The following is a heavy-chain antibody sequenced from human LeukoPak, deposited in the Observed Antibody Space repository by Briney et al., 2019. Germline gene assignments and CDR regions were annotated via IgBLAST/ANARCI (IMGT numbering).Heavy chain of an antibody. J-gene: IGHJ4*02. CDR2: ISSSCSYI. Sequence: NPGGSLRLSCAASGFTFSSYSMNWVRQAPGKGLEWVSSISSSCSYIYYADSVKGRFTISRDNAKNSLYLQMNSLRAEDTAVYYCARVDIVVVPAAIRGGSDYWGQGTLVTVSS. D-gene: IGHD2-2*01. V-gene: IGHV3-21*01. CDR1: GFTFSSYS. CDR3: ARVDIVVVPAAIRGGSDY.